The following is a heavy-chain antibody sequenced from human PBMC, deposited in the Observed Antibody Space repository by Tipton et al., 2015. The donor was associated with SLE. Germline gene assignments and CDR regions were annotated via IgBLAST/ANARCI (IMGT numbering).Heavy chain of an antibody. Sequence: TLSLTCTVSGDSITRSSFYWGWIRQPPGKGLEWIGSIYYSGTAHYENPSLKSRVTISADTSKNHLSLKLTSVTAADTAVYFCARSSSVRTLLWPTFAYWGQGTLVIVSS. D-gene: IGHD2/OR15-2a*01. CDR3: ARSSSVRTLLWPTFAY. V-gene: IGHV4-39*02. CDR1: GDSITRSSFY. J-gene: IGHJ4*02. CDR2: IYYSGTAH.